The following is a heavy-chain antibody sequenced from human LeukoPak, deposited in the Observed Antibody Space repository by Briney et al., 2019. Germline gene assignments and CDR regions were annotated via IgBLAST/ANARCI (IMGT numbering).Heavy chain of an antibody. D-gene: IGHD3-10*01. CDR2: IYHSGIT. J-gene: IGHJ4*02. Sequence: SETLSLTCTVSGYSITSGYYWGWIRQPPGKGLEWIGSIYHSGITYSNPSLKSRVTISVDTSRNQFPLKLSSVTAADTALYFCARARLSIVRGITNFDYWGQGTVVTVSS. CDR1: GYSITSGYY. V-gene: IGHV4-38-2*02. CDR3: ARARLSIVRGITNFDY.